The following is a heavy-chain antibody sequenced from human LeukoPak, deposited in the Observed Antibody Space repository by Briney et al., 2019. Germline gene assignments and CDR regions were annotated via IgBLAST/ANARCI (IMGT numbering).Heavy chain of an antibody. CDR1: GFSLSTSGVG. J-gene: IGHJ4*02. CDR3: AHRTFNFGYFDY. Sequence: SGPTLVNPTQTLTLTCTFSGFSLSTSGVGVGWIRQPPGKALEWLALIYWDDDKRYSPSLRSRLTITKDTSKNQVVLTTSALDPVDTATYYCAHRTFNFGYFDYWGQGALVTVSS. V-gene: IGHV2-5*02. CDR2: IYWDDDK. D-gene: IGHD3-3*01.